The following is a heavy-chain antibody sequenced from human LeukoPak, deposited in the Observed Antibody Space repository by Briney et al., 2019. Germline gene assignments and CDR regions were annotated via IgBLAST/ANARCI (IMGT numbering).Heavy chain of an antibody. CDR2: IYYSGST. Sequence: SETLSLTCTVSGYSISSGYYWGWIRQPPGKGLEWIGSIYYSGSTYYNPSLKSRVTISVDTSKNQFSLKLSSVTAADTAVYYCASQNDYWGQGTLVTVSS. CDR1: GYSISSGYY. CDR3: ASQNDY. V-gene: IGHV4-38-2*02. J-gene: IGHJ4*02.